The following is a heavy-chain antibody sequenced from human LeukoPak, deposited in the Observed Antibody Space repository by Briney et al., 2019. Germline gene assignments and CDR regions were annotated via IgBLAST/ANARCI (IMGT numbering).Heavy chain of an antibody. D-gene: IGHD2-2*01. V-gene: IGHV3-23*01. Sequence: GGSLRLSXAASGFTFSGYAMRWVRQAPGKGLEWVSAISGSGGSTYYADSVKGRFTISRDNSKNTLYVQMNSLRAEDTAVYYCAKDSCSSSSCYYDYWGQGTLVTVSS. J-gene: IGHJ4*02. CDR2: ISGSGGST. CDR3: AKDSCSSSSCYYDY. CDR1: GFTFSGYA.